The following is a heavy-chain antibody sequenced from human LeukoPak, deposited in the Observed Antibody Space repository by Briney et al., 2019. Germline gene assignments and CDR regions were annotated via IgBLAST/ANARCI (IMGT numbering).Heavy chain of an antibody. D-gene: IGHD3-10*01. CDR2: ISAYNGNI. J-gene: IGHJ5*02. CDR1: GYTFTSYG. CDR3: ARGPKLLWFGELSRVALGWFDP. Sequence: GASVKVSCKASGYTFTSYGISWVRQAPGQGLEWMGWISAYNGNINYAQKLQGRVTMTTDTSTSTAYMELRSLRSDDTAVYYCARGPKLLWFGELSRVALGWFDPWGQGTLVTVSS. V-gene: IGHV1-18*01.